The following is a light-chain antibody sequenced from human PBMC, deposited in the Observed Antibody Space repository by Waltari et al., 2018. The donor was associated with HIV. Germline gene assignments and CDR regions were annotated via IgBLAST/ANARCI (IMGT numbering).Light chain of an antibody. CDR3: AVWDDTLSNWI. V-gene: IGLV1-47*01. CDR2: MGH. Sequence: QSLLIQTPPVSETPGPRVIISCSGSDSNVGRNNVYWYQQFPGASPTLLIYMGHQRPSGVPDRFSGSKSGTSASLAISGVRPEDEADYYCAVWDDTLSNWIFGGGTKLTVL. CDR1: DSNVGRNN. J-gene: IGLJ2*01.